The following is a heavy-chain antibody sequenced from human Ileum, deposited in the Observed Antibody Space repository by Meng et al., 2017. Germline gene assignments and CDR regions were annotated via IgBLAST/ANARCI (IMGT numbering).Heavy chain of an antibody. V-gene: IGHV3-74*03. CDR3: AKDWGGVGALDY. D-gene: IGHD1-26*01. J-gene: IGHJ4*02. CDR2: INGDGGYT. Sequence: VQLVGAGGNLVQPGGSLRLSCAVSGFTFTGTWMHWVRQAPGKGLAWVARINGDGGYTEYADSVRARFTISRDNAKNTLYLQMNSLRAEDTAVYFCAKDWGGVGALDYWGQGSLVTVSS. CDR1: GFTFTGTW.